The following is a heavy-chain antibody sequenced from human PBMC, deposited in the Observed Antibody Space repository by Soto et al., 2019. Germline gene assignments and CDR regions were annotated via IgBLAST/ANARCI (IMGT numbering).Heavy chain of an antibody. CDR1: GGPFPNGGYY. CDR3: ARGDSQVSSVFDY. D-gene: IGHD3-16*01. V-gene: IGHV4-31*03. Sequence: SETLSLTGTVSGGPFPNGGYYWSWIRQEPGKGLEWIGYTHYSGDTSYNPSLRSRVTISTDTSKTQFSLRLRSVTSADTAVYYCARGDSQVSSVFDYWGQGMLVTVSS. J-gene: IGHJ4*02. CDR2: THYSGDT.